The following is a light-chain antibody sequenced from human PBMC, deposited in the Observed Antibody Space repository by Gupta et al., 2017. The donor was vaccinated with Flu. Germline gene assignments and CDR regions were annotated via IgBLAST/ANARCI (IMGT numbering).Light chain of an antibody. CDR1: QSISSY. CDR2: AAS. CDR3: QQWDSTALT. Sequence: DIQMTQSPSSLSASVGDRVTITCRASQSISSYLNWYQQKPGKAPKLLIYAASSVQSGVPSRFSGSGSVTDFTLSISSLQPEDFATYYCQQWDSTALTFGQGTKVEIK. J-gene: IGKJ1*01. V-gene: IGKV1-39*01.